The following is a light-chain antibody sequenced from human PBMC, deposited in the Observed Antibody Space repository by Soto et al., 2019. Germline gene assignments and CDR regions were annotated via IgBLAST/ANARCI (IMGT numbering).Light chain of an antibody. Sequence: SYELTQSPSVSVALGQTARITCGGNNIGSKSVHWYQQKPGQAPVAVVYDDSDRPSGIPERFSGSNSGNKATLTISRVEAGDEADFYCQVWDSRSEHWVFGGGTKVTVL. V-gene: IGLV3-21*02. CDR3: QVWDSRSEHWV. CDR1: NIGSKS. CDR2: DDS. J-gene: IGLJ3*02.